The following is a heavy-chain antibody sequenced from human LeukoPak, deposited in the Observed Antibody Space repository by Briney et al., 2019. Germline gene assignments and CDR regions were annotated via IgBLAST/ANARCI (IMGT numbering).Heavy chain of an antibody. Sequence: GGSLRLSCAASGFTFSSYGMHWVRQAPGKGLEWVAVISYDGSNKYYADSVKGRFTISRDNSKNTLYLQMNSLRAEDTAVYYCAKEGTYSSSWYPKGSYYYYYGMDVWGQGTTVTVSS. CDR2: ISYDGSNK. V-gene: IGHV3-30*18. J-gene: IGHJ6*02. CDR1: GFTFSSYG. CDR3: AKEGTYSSSWYPKGSYYYYYGMDV. D-gene: IGHD6-13*01.